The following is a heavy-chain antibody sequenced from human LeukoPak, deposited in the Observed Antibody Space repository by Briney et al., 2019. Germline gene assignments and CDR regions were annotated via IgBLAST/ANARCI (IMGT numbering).Heavy chain of an antibody. CDR3: AKDRVGYCGGDCYSDFDY. D-gene: IGHD2-21*02. CDR2: ISSSGSTI. J-gene: IGHJ4*02. CDR1: GFTFSSYE. Sequence: GGSLRLSCAASGFTFSSYEMNWVRQAPGKGLEWVSYISSSGSTIYYADSVKGRFTISRDNSKNTLYLQMNSLRAEDTAVYYCAKDRVGYCGGDCYSDFDYWGQGTLVTVSS. V-gene: IGHV3-48*03.